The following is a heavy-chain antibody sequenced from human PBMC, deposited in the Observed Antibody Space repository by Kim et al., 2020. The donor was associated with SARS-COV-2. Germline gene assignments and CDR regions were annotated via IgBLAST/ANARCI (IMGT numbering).Heavy chain of an antibody. V-gene: IGHV3-48*03. CDR3: ARYRRTYCSGGSCYSDPLTYYYYYYGMDV. Sequence: GGSLRLSCAASGFTFSTYEMNWVRQAPGKGLEWISYISTSGSTIYYADSVKGRFTISRDNAKSSLSLQMNSLRAEDTAVYYCARYRRTYCSGGSCYSDPLTYYYYYYGMDVWGQGTTVTVSS. CDR2: ISTSGSTI. CDR1: GFTFSTYE. J-gene: IGHJ6*02. D-gene: IGHD2-15*01.